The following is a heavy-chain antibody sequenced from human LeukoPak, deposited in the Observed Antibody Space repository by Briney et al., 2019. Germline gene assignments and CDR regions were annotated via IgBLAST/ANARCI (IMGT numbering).Heavy chain of an antibody. D-gene: IGHD2-8*01. J-gene: IGHJ4*02. V-gene: IGHV3-23*01. CDR2: ISDSGDKT. Sequence: GGSLRLSCAASGFTFSNYAMSWVRQAPGKGLECVSAISDSGDKTDYADSVRGRFTIYRDNSKDMLYLQMNSLGAADTAVYYCAKDGGGYCNNSCCWGQGTLVTVSS. CDR1: GFTFSNYA. CDR3: AKDGGGYCNNSCC.